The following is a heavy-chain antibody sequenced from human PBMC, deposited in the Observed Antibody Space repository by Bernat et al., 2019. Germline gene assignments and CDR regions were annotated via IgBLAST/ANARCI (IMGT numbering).Heavy chain of an antibody. D-gene: IGHD5-24*01. CDR2: IYYSGST. Sequence: QLQLQELGPGLVKPSETLSLTCTVSGGSISSSSYYWGWIRQPPGKGLEWIGSIYYSGSTYYNPSLKSRVTISVDTSKNQFSLKLSSVTAADTAVYYCARLIYRRWLQLMSWFDPWGQGTLVTVSS. CDR3: ARLIYRRWLQLMSWFDP. CDR1: GGSISSSSYY. J-gene: IGHJ5*02. V-gene: IGHV4-39*01.